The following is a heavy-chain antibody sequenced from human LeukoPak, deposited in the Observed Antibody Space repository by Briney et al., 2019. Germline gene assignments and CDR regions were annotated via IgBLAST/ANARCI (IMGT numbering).Heavy chain of an antibody. Sequence: GGSLRLSCAASGFTFSDYHMSWIRQAPGKGLEWVSTIGGSAGSTNYADFVRGRFTISRDNSKNTMSLQMNNLGAEDTAVYYCARDRDVILAGHGMDVWGQGTTVTVSS. CDR2: IGGSAGST. V-gene: IGHV3-23*01. J-gene: IGHJ6*02. CDR1: GFTFSDYH. CDR3: ARDRDVILAGHGMDV. D-gene: IGHD3-10*01.